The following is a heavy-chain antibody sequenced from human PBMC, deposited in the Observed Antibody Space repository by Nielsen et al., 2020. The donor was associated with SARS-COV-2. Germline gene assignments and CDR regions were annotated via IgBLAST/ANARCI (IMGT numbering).Heavy chain of an antibody. CDR1: GYTFTSYY. D-gene: IGHD2-2*02. V-gene: IGHV1-2*02. J-gene: IGHJ6*02. Sequence: ASVKVSCKASGYTFTSYYMHWVRQAPGQGLEWMGWINPNSGGTNYAQKFQGRVTMARDTSISTAYMELSRLRSDDTAVYYCARDIVVVPAAIRAGYYYYGMDVWGQGTTVTVSS. CDR2: INPNSGGT. CDR3: ARDIVVVPAAIRAGYYYYGMDV.